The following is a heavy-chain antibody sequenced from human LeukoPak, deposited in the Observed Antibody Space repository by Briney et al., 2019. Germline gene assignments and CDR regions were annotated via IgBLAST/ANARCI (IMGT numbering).Heavy chain of an antibody. Sequence: GGSLRLSCAASGFTFSSYGMSWVRQAPGKGLEWVSSISDSGGDTYYADSVKGRFTISRDNSKNTLYLQMNNLRVEDTAVYYCAKRPLYSAAPYFDSWGQGTLVTVSS. V-gene: IGHV3-23*01. CDR1: GFTFSSYG. J-gene: IGHJ4*02. CDR3: AKRPLYSAAPYFDS. CDR2: ISDSGGDT. D-gene: IGHD4-11*01.